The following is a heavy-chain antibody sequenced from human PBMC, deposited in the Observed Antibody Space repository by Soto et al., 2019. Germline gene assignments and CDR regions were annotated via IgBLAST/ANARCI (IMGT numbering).Heavy chain of an antibody. CDR3: ARGVVVVVAATPAFDY. CDR1: GGSVSSGSYY. D-gene: IGHD2-15*01. V-gene: IGHV4-61*01. J-gene: IGHJ4*02. CDR2: IYYSGST. Sequence: XETLSLTCTVSGGSVSSGSYYWSWIRQPPGKGLEWIGYIYYSGSTNYNPSLKSRVTISVDTSKNQFSLKLSSVTAADTAVYYCARGVVVVVAATPAFDYWGQGTLVTVSS.